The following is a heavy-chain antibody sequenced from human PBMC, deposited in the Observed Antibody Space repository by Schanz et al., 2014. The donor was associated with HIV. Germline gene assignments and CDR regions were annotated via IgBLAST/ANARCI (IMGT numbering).Heavy chain of an antibody. V-gene: IGHV1-8*01. J-gene: IGHJ4*02. Sequence: QVQLVQSGAEVKKPGASVKVSCTASGYTFTSYDINWVRQATGQGPEWMGWMNPRSGNTGYAQKFRGRASMTRDTSTNTAYLELSSLRSDDTAVYYCARSLGYNDNWHDYWGQGTQVTVSS. CDR1: GYTFTSYD. CDR2: MNPRSGNT. CDR3: ARSLGYNDNWHDY. D-gene: IGHD1-1*01.